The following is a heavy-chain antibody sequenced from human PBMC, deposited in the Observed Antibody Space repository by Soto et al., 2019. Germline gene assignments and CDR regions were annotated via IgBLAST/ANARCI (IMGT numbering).Heavy chain of an antibody. CDR1: GYTFTSYD. CDR3: ARGYYGSGSYNNWFDP. CDR2: MNPNSGNT. D-gene: IGHD3-10*01. J-gene: IGHJ5*02. Sequence: GASVKVSCKASGYTFTSYDSNWLRQATGQGLEWMGGMNPNSGNTGYAQKFQGRVTMTRNTSISTAYMELSSLRSEDTAVYYCARGYYGSGSYNNWFDPWGQGTLVTVSS. V-gene: IGHV1-8*01.